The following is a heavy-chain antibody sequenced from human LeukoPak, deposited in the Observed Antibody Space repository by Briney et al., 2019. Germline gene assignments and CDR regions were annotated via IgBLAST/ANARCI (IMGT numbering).Heavy chain of an antibody. CDR2: IGTAGDT. J-gene: IGHJ4*02. V-gene: IGHV3-13*01. CDR3: ARGDYDDGYYYFDY. D-gene: IGHD4-17*01. CDR1: GFTFSSYD. Sequence: GGSLRLSCAASGFTFSSYDMHWVRQATGKGLERVSAIGTAGDTYYPGSVKGRFTISRENAKNSLYLQVNSLRAEDTAVYYCARGDYDDGYYYFDYWGKGTLVTVSS.